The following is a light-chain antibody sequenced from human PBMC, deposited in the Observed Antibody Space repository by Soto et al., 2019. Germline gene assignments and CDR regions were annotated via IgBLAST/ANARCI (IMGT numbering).Light chain of an antibody. V-gene: IGKV3-15*01. CDR3: QQYNNWPWT. Sequence: EIVMTQSPATLYVSPGESDTLSCRASQSVSSNLAWYQQKPCQAPRLLSYGASTWATGIPARFSGSGSGTEFTLNISSLQSEDCAVYYSQQYNNWPWTFGQGNKVEIK. CDR2: GAS. J-gene: IGKJ1*01. CDR1: QSVSSN.